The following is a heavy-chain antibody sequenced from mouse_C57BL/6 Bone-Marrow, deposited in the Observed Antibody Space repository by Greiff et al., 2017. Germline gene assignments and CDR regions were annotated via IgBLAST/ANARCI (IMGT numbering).Heavy chain of an antibody. CDR1: GYTFTSYW. Sequence: QVQLQQPGAELVKPGASVKLSCKASGYTFTSYWMHWVKQRPGQGLEWIGMIHPNSGSTNYNEKFKSKATLTVDKSSSPAYMQLSSLTSEDSAVYYCARERVYYYGPNWYFDVWGTGTTVTVSS. J-gene: IGHJ1*03. CDR2: IHPNSGST. CDR3: ARERVYYYGPNWYFDV. D-gene: IGHD1-1*01. V-gene: IGHV1-64*01.